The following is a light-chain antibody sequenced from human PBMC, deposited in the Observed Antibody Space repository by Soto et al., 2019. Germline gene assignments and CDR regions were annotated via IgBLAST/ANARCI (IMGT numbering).Light chain of an antibody. J-gene: IGLJ1*01. CDR3: NSYTSSSTLV. V-gene: IGLV2-14*01. CDR1: SSDVGGYNY. Sequence: QSVLTQPASVSGSPGQSITISCTGTSSDVGGYNYVSWYQQYPGKAPNLMIYEVSNRPSGVSYRFSGSKSGNTASLTISGLLAEDEADYYCNSYTSSSTLVFGTGTKVTVL. CDR2: EVS.